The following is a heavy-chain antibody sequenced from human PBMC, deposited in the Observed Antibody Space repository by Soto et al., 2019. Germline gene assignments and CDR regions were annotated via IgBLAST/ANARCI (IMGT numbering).Heavy chain of an antibody. Sequence: GASVKVSCKASGYTFTSYGISWVRQAPGQGLEWMGWISAYNGNTNYAQKLQGRVTMTTDTSTSTAYMELRSLRSDDTAVYYCARDIRYFDWLLSGRFDYWXQGTLVTVSS. CDR1: GYTFTSYG. J-gene: IGHJ4*02. CDR3: ARDIRYFDWLLSGRFDY. CDR2: ISAYNGNT. V-gene: IGHV1-18*01. D-gene: IGHD3-9*01.